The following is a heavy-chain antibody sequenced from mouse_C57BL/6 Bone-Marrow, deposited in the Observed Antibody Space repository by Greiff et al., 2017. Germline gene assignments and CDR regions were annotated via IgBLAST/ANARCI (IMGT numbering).Heavy chain of an antibody. D-gene: IGHD1-1*01. Sequence: QVQLQQSGPELVKPGASVKISCKASGYTFTDYYINWVKQRPGQGLEWIGWIFPGSGSTYYNEKFKGKATLTVDKSSSTAYMLLSSLTSEDSAVYFCAIYYYGSSYWYFDVWGTGTTVTVSS. J-gene: IGHJ1*03. CDR2: IFPGSGST. CDR3: AIYYYGSSYWYFDV. CDR1: GYTFTDYY. V-gene: IGHV1-75*01.